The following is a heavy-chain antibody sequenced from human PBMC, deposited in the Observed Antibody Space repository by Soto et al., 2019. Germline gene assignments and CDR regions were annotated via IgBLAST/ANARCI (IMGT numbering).Heavy chain of an antibody. D-gene: IGHD6-13*01. J-gene: IGHJ6*02. CDR2: MSFDGSKK. Sequence: QVQMVESGGGVVQPGRSLRLSCAALGLPFSSYPLPWVRQAPGKGVGGAAVMSFDGSKKYYADSVKGRFTISRDNYKNKQYLQMNSLRAEDTAVYYCAREVAVAGTLLDPGEYGMEVWGQGTTVTVYS. CDR3: AREVAVAGTLLDPGEYGMEV. V-gene: IGHV3-30-3*01. CDR1: GLPFSSYP.